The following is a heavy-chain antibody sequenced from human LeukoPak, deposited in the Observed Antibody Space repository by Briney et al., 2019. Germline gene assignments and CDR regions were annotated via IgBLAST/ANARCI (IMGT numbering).Heavy chain of an antibody. CDR1: GGSISSYY. D-gene: IGHD6-19*01. Sequence: SETLSLTCTVSGGSISSYYWSWIRQPPGKGLEWIGYIYYSGSTNYNPSLKGRVTISVDTSKNQFSLKLSSVTAADTAVYYCAKRSSGWYKSAFDIWGQGTMVTVSS. J-gene: IGHJ3*02. V-gene: IGHV4-59*01. CDR2: IYYSGST. CDR3: AKRSSGWYKSAFDI.